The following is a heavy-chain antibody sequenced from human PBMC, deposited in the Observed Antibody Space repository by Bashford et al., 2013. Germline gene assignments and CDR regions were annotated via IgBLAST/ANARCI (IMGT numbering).Heavy chain of an antibody. CDR3: AREYYYDSSGLHPRSYYYYGMTS. D-gene: IGHD3-22*01. CDR2: INAGNGDT. Sequence: WVRQAPGQGLEWLGLINAGNGDTKIAEKFQGSVTFTRDTSASTAYMELSSLRSEDTAVYYCAREYYYDSSGLHPRSYYYYGMTSGAKGPRSPSP. V-gene: IGHV1-3*01. J-gene: IGHJ6*02.